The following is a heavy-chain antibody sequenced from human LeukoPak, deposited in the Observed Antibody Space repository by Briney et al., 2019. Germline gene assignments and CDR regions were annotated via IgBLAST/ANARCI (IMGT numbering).Heavy chain of an antibody. CDR3: ARANYYDSSGYSRGAIDI. J-gene: IGHJ3*02. Sequence: SETLSLTCAVYGGIFSGFFWGWIRQPPGKGVEGMGSIYHSGRTYYNSSLKSRVTISVDTSKYQFSLKLTSVTAADTGLCCCARANYYDSSGYSRGAIDIWGPGTIVTVSS. D-gene: IGHD3-22*01. CDR2: IYHSGRT. CDR1: GGIFSGFF. V-gene: IGHV4-38-2*01.